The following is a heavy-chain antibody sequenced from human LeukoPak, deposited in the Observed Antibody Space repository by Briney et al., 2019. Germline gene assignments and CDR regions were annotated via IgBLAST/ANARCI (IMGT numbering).Heavy chain of an antibody. CDR3: ARGVYSGYDFNAFDI. D-gene: IGHD5-12*01. CDR2: ITSSGSAI. V-gene: IGHV3-48*03. Sequence: GGSLRLSCAASGFXFSSYEINWVRQAPGKGLEWVSYITSSGSAIYDADSVKGRFTVSRDNAKNSVYLQMNSLRADDTAVYYCARGVYSGYDFNAFDIWGQGTMVTVSS. J-gene: IGHJ3*02. CDR1: GFXFSSYE.